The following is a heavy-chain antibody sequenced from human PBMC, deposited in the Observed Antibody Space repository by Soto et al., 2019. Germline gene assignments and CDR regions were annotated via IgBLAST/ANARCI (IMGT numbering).Heavy chain of an antibody. CDR1: GYTSNSYA. CDR2: INAGNGNT. Sequence: GASVKVSCKASGYTSNSYAMHWVRQAPGQRLEWMGWINAGNGNTKYSQKFQGRVTITRDTSASTAYMELSSLRSEDTAVYYCARDQEYQLLPGVYNWFDPWGQGTLVTVSS. CDR3: ARDQEYQLLPGVYNWFDP. J-gene: IGHJ5*02. D-gene: IGHD2-2*01. V-gene: IGHV1-3*01.